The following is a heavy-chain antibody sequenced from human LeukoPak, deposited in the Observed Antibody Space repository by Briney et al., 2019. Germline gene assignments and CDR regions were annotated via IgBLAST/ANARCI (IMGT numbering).Heavy chain of an antibody. V-gene: IGHV1-58*01. Sequence: GASVKVSCKASGFTFINSAVQWVRQARGQSLEWIGWIVVGSGNTNYAQKFQERVTITRDMSISSAYMELSNLRSEDTAVYYCATETTMTTPWFDPWGQGTLVTVSS. J-gene: IGHJ5*02. CDR1: GFTFINSA. CDR2: IVVGSGNT. CDR3: ATETTMTTPWFDP. D-gene: IGHD4-11*01.